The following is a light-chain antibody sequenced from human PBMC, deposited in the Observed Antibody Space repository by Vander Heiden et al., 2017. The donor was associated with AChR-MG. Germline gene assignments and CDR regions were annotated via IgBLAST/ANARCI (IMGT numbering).Light chain of an antibody. Sequence: QSVLTQPPSASGTPGQRVTISCSGSSSNIGSNYVYWYQQLPGTAPKLLIYRNNQRPSGVPDRFSGSKSGTSAFLAISGLRSEDEADYYCAAWDDSLLWVFGGGTKLTVL. V-gene: IGLV1-47*01. J-gene: IGLJ3*02. CDR2: RNN. CDR3: AAWDDSLLWV. CDR1: SSNIGSNY.